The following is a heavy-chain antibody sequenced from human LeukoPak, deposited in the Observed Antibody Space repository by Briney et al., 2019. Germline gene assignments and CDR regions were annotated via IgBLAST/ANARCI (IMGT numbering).Heavy chain of an antibody. CDR2: ISHSGST. J-gene: IGHJ6*03. CDR3: ARGNYYYYYYMDV. Sequence: SETLSLTCAVYGGSFSGYYWSWIRQPPGKGLEWIGEISHSGSTNYNPSLKSRVTISVDTSKNQFSLKLSSVTAADTAVYYCARGNYYYYYYMDVWGKGTTVTVSS. V-gene: IGHV4-34*01. CDR1: GGSFSGYY.